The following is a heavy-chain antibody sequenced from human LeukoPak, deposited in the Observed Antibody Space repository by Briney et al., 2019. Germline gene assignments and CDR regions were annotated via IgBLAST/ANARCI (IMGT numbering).Heavy chain of an antibody. CDR3: TRGDYSNYDY. V-gene: IGHV3-49*03. CDR1: GFTFGDYA. D-gene: IGHD4-11*01. Sequence: GGSLGLSCTASGFTFGDYAMSWFRQAPGKGLEWVGFIRNRPNGGTTEYAASVKGRFTISRDDSKSIAYLQMNSLKIEDTAVYYCTRGDYSNYDYWGQGTLVTVSS. CDR2: IRNRPNGGTT. J-gene: IGHJ4*02.